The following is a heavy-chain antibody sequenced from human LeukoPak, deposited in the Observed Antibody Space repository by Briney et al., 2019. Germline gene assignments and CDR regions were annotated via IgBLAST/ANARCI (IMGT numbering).Heavy chain of an antibody. Sequence: PGGSLRLSCAASGFTFSSYAMSWVRQAPGKGLEWVSAISGSGGSTYYADSVKGRFTISRDNSKNTLYLQMNSLRAEDTAVYYCAKTPIAVAGPDVHFDYWGQGTLVTVSS. CDR3: AKTPIAVAGPDVHFDY. V-gene: IGHV3-23*01. J-gene: IGHJ4*02. CDR1: GFTFSSYA. D-gene: IGHD6-19*01. CDR2: ISGSGGST.